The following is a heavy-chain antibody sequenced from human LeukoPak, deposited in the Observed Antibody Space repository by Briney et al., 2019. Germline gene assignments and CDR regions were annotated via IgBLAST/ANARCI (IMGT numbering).Heavy chain of an antibody. Sequence: ASVKVSCKASGYTFTSYGISWVRQAPGQGLEWMGRIIPIFGIANYAQKFQGRVTITADKSTSTAYMELSSLRSEDTAVYYCARVASDYSTYYFDYWGQGTLVTVSS. CDR3: ARVASDYSTYYFDY. CDR2: IIPIFGIA. J-gene: IGHJ4*02. V-gene: IGHV1-69*04. D-gene: IGHD4-11*01. CDR1: GYTFTSYG.